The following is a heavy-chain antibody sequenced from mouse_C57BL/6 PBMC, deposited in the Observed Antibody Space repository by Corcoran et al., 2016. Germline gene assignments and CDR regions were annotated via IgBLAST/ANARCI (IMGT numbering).Heavy chain of an antibody. V-gene: IGHV1-26*01. CDR2: INPNNGGT. J-gene: IGHJ3*01. CDR1: GYTFTDYY. Sequence: EVQLQQSGPVLVQPVASVKISCKASGYTFTDYYMNWVKQSHGKSLEWIGDINPNNGGTSYNQKLKGKATLTVDKSSSTAYMELRSLTSEDSAVYYCARSAWFAYWGQGTLVTVSA. CDR3: ARSAWFAY.